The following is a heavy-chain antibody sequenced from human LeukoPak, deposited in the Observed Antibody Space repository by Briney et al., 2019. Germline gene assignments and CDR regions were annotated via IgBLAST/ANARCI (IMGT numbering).Heavy chain of an antibody. Sequence: GESLKISCKGSGYSSTSYWIGWVRQMPGKGLEWMGIIYPGDSDTRYSPSFQGQVTISADKSISTAYLQWSSLKASDTAMYYCASGDSSGYYNDAFDIWGQGTMVTVSS. CDR1: GYSSTSYW. CDR2: IYPGDSDT. CDR3: ASGDSSGYYNDAFDI. J-gene: IGHJ3*02. V-gene: IGHV5-51*01. D-gene: IGHD3-22*01.